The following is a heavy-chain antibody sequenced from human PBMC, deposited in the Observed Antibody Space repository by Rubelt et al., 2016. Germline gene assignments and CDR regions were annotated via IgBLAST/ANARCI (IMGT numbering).Heavy chain of an antibody. CDR3: ARDIIHDRITHNDV. CDR2: IIPILGIA. Sequence: QVQLVQSGAEVKKPGSSVKVSCKASGGTFSSYAISWVRQAPGQGLEWMGRIIPILGIANYAQKFQGRVTITADQSTSTAYMELSSLRSEETAVYYCARDIIHDRITHNDVWGQGTTVTVSS. J-gene: IGHJ6*02. V-gene: IGHV1-69*04. CDR1: GGTFSSYA. D-gene: IGHD3-3*01.